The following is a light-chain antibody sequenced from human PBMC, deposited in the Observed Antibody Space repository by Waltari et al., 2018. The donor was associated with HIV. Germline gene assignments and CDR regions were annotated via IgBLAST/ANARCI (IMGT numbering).Light chain of an antibody. CDR2: DAS. CDR1: QNITNK. CDR3: QQYKYWPET. V-gene: IGKV3D-15*01. J-gene: IGKJ1*01. Sequence: EVVLTQAPSTLSVSLGEGAALSCRSSQNITNKLGWYQQKPGQAPRLLIYDASRRATAIPDRFSGSGSGTEFNLTISRLVFEDVAVYVCQQYKYWPETFGQGTKVEIK.